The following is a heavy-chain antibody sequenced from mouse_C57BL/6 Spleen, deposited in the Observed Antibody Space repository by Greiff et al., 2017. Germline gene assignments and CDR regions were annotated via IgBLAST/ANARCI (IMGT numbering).Heavy chain of an antibody. CDR1: GYTFTDYE. Sequence: QVQLQQSGAELVRPGASVTLSCKASGYTFTDYEMHWVKQTPVHGLEWIGAIDPETGGTAYNQTFKGKAILTADKSSSTAYMELRSLTSADSAVYYCTSTGVAKDYFDYWGQGTTLTVSS. CDR2: IDPETGGT. CDR3: TSTGVAKDYFDY. J-gene: IGHJ2*01. V-gene: IGHV1-15*01. D-gene: IGHD1-1*01.